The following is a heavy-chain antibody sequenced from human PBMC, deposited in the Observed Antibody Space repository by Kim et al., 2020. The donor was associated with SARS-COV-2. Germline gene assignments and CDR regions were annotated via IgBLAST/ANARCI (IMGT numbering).Heavy chain of an antibody. V-gene: IGHV4-39*01. CDR3: ARHSDYYDSSGRGYYFDY. Sequence: SETLSLTCTVSGGSISSSSYYWGWIRQPPGKGLEWIGSIYYSGSTYYNPSLKSRVTISVDTSKNQFSLKLSSVTAADTAVYYCARHSDYYDSSGRGYYFDYWGQGTLVTVSS. CDR2: IYYSGST. D-gene: IGHD3-22*01. J-gene: IGHJ4*02. CDR1: GGSISSSSYY.